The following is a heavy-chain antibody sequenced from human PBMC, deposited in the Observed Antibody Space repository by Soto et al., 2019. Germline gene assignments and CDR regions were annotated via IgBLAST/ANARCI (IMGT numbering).Heavy chain of an antibody. CDR3: ARLKEGYSSSYENYYYYYGMDV. CDR2: IYPGDSDT. J-gene: IGHJ6*02. Sequence: GESLKISCNGSGYSFTSYWIGWVRQMPGKGLEWMGIIYPGDSDTRYSPSCQGQVTISADKSISTAYLQWSSLKASDTAMYYCARLKEGYSSSYENYYYYYGMDVWGQGTTVTVSS. CDR1: GYSFTSYW. D-gene: IGHD6-6*01. V-gene: IGHV5-51*01.